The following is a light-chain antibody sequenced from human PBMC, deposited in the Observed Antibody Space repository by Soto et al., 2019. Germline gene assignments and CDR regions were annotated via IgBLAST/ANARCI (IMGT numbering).Light chain of an antibody. J-gene: IGKJ1*01. V-gene: IGKV2-28*01. CDR1: QSLLHSNGYNY. CDR3: MQVQQTPWT. CDR2: LGS. Sequence: DIVMTQSPLSLPVTPGEPASISCRSSQSLLHSNGYNYLDWYLQKPGQSPQLLIYLGSNRASGVPDRFSGSGSGTDFTLKISRVEAEDVGVYYCMQVQQTPWTFGQGTKVEIK.